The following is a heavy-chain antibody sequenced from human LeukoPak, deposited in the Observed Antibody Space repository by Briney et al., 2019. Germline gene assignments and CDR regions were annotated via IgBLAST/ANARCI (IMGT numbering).Heavy chain of an antibody. J-gene: IGHJ6*03. Sequence: PGGSLRLSCAASGFTFSSYSMNWVRQAPGKGLEWVSYISSSSSTIYYADSVKGRFTISRDNAKNSLYLQMNSLRAEDTAVYYCARGLQLLDYYYYYMDVWGKGTTVTVSS. V-gene: IGHV3-48*01. CDR3: ARGLQLLDYYYYYMDV. CDR1: GFTFSSYS. D-gene: IGHD1-7*01. CDR2: ISSSSSTI.